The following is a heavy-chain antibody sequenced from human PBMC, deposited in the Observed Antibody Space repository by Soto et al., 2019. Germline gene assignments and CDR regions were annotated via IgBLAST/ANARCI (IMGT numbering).Heavy chain of an antibody. CDR2: IYYSGST. Sequence: SETLSLTCTVSGGSISSYYWSWIRQPPGKGLEWIGYIYYSGSTNYNPSLKSRVTISVDTSKNQFSLKLSSVTAADTAVYYCAREFGELMLDYWGQGTLVTVSS. D-gene: IGHD3-10*01. J-gene: IGHJ4*02. V-gene: IGHV4-59*01. CDR1: GGSISSYY. CDR3: AREFGELMLDY.